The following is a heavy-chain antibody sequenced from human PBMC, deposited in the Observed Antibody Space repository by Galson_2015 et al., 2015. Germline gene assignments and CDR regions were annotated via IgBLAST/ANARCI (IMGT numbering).Heavy chain of an antibody. Sequence: RTIYYADSVKGRFTISRDNAKNTLYLQIDSLRVEDTATYYCARDYSGYEYYYYYYMDVWGKGTTVTVSS. D-gene: IGHD5-12*01. CDR3: ARDYSGYEYYYYYYMDV. V-gene: IGHV3-48*03. CDR2: RTI. J-gene: IGHJ6*03.